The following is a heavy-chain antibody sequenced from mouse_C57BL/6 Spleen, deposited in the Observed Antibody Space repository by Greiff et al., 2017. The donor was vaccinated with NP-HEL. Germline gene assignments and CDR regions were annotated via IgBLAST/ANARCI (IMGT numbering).Heavy chain of an antibody. V-gene: IGHV1-50*01. CDR2: IDPSDSYT. CDR3: ARLSGSSLLAMDY. D-gene: IGHD1-1*01. Sequence: QVQLQQPGAELVKPGASVKLSCKASGYTFTSYWMQWVKQRPGQGLEWIGEIDPSDSYTNYNQKFKGKATLTVDTSSSTAYMQLSSLTSEDSAVYYCARLSGSSLLAMDYWGQGTSVTVSS. CDR1: GYTFTSYW. J-gene: IGHJ4*01.